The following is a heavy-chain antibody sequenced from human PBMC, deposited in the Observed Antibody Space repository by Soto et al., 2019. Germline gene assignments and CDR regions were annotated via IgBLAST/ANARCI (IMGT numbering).Heavy chain of an antibody. CDR3: ARHSSRYYYGSGELLYPYDY. V-gene: IGHV4-59*08. CDR1: GGSISSYY. D-gene: IGHD3-10*01. Sequence: SETLSLTCTVSGGSISSYYWSWIRQPPGKRLEWIGYIYYSGSTNYNPSLKSRVTISVDTSKNQFSLKLSSVTAADTAVYYFARHSSRYYYGSGELLYPYDYWGQGTLVTVSS. CDR2: IYYSGST. J-gene: IGHJ4*02.